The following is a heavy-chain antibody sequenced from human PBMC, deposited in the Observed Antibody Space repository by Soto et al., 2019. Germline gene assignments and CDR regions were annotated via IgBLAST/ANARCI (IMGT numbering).Heavy chain of an antibody. V-gene: IGHV1-46*01. D-gene: IGHD6-13*01. Sequence: ASVKVSCKASGFTFSNYYMHWVRQAPEQGLEWMGIISPGGDSTTYAQRFQGRLTMARDTSTSTVYMDLSSLTSEDTAVYYCARAHSEQYFDFWGQGTLVTVSS. CDR3: ARAHSEQYFDF. CDR1: GFTFSNYY. J-gene: IGHJ4*02. CDR2: ISPGGDST.